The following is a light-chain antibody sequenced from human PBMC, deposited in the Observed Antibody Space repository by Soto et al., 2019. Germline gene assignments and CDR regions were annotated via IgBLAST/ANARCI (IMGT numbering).Light chain of an antibody. CDR3: QYDSS. J-gene: IGKJ2*01. V-gene: IGKV1-5*01. CDR1: QGVSIW. CDR2: DAA. Sequence: DIQMTQSPSTLSASVGDRVTITCRASQGVSIWLAWYQQKPGKAPRLLIYDAASLKTGVPSRFSGSGSGTNFTLTISSLQPDDFATYYCQYDSSFGQGTKVDIK.